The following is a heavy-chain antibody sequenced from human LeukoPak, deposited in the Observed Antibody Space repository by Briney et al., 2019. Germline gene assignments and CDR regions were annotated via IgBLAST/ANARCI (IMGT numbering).Heavy chain of an antibody. CDR3: ARQIAMAKYYYYGMDV. J-gene: IGHJ6*02. CDR1: GFTLDGVG. V-gene: IGHV3-20*04. D-gene: IGHD5-18*01. CDR2: ISWNGGRT. Sequence: GGSLRLSCVASGFTLDGVGVSWVRQAPGKGLEWVSGISWNGGRTAYTDAVKGRFTISRDNAKNSLFLQMKSLRAEDTALYYCARQIAMAKYYYYGMDVWGPGTTVTVSS.